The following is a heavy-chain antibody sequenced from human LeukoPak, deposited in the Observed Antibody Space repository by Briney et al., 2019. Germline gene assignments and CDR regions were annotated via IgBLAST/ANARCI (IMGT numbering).Heavy chain of an antibody. CDR1: GLTFSNYG. CDR3: ARDYDFWGNNWFDP. Sequence: GRSLRLSCAASGLTFSNYGMHWVRQAPGKGLEWVAVIWYDGSNKYYADSVKGRFTISRDNSKNTLYLQMNSLRAEDTAVYYCARDYDFWGNNWFDPWGQGTLVTVSS. CDR2: IWYDGSNK. J-gene: IGHJ5*02. D-gene: IGHD3/OR15-3a*01. V-gene: IGHV3-33*01.